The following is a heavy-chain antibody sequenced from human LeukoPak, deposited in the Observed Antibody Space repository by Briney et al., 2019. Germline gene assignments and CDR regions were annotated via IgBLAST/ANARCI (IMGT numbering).Heavy chain of an antibody. V-gene: IGHV3-21*01. D-gene: IGHD3-3*02. J-gene: IGHJ6*03. CDR2: ISSNNGYI. CDR1: GFTFRSYN. Sequence: GGSLRLSCAASGFTFRSYNMNWVRQAPGKGLQWVSSISSNNGYIYYADSLKGRFTISRDNAKNSLYLQMNSLRAEDTAVYYCAREGAGGPFLESGYYYYYMDVWGKGTTVTVSS. CDR3: AREGAGGPFLESGYYYYYMDV.